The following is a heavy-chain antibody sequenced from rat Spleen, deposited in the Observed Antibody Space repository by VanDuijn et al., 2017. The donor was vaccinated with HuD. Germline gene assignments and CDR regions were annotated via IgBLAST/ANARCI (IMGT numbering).Heavy chain of an antibody. Sequence: EVRLVESGGGLVQPGRSMQLSCAASGFVFSFFPMAWIRQAPGKGLEWIASITNTGDSTYYLDSVKGRFTISRNNAKSTLYLQMSSLRSEDTATYYCSPLPGRNLAYWGQGVVVTVSS. J-gene: IGHJ2*01. CDR3: SPLPGRNLAY. D-gene: IGHD1-4*01. CDR2: ITNTGDST. CDR1: GFVFSFFP. V-gene: IGHV5-46*01.